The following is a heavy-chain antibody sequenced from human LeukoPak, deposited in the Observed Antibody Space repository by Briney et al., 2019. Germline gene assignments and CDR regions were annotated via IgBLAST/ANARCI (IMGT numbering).Heavy chain of an antibody. D-gene: IGHD2-15*01. V-gene: IGHV3-48*02. J-gene: IGHJ4*02. CDR1: GFTFSSYS. CDR2: ISGSSNTI. CDR3: ARFLSGSSCLDY. Sequence: HAGGSLRLSCAASGFTFSSYSLNWVRQAPGKGLEWLSYISGSSNTIHYADSVRGRFTISRDNAKNSLYLQMNSLRDEDTAVYYCARFLSGSSCLDYWGQGTLVTVSS.